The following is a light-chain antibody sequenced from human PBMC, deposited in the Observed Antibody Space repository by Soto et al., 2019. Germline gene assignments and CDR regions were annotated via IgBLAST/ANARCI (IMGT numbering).Light chain of an antibody. CDR2: KAS. CDR3: QHYNSYSEA. J-gene: IGKJ1*01. CDR1: QGISNW. Sequence: DMQITQRAYFLCSSLLDIVTITCRASQGISNWLAWYQQKPGKAPKLPIYKASTLKSGVPSRFSGSGSGTEFTLTISSLQPDDFATYYCQHYNSYSEAFGQGTKVEIK. V-gene: IGKV1-5*03.